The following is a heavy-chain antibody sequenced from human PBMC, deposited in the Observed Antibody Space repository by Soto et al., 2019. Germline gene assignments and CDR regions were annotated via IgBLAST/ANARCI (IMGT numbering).Heavy chain of an antibody. Sequence: GSLRLSCSASGFTFSSYAMSWVRQAPGKGLEWVSAISGSGGSTYYADSVKGRFTISRDNSKNTLYLQMNSLRAEDTAVYYCAKAQGVVGAARYGMDVWGRGTRVTVAS. CDR3: AKAQGVVGAARYGMDV. CDR1: GFTFSSYA. J-gene: IGHJ6*01. D-gene: IGHD2-15*01. V-gene: IGHV3-23*01. CDR2: ISGSGGST.